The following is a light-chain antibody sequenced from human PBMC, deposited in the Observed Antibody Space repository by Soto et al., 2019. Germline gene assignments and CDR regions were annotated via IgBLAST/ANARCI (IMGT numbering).Light chain of an antibody. CDR2: AAS. CDR3: QKHDGVPL. CDR1: QGISNY. V-gene: IGKV1-27*01. Sequence: DIQMTQSPSSLSASVGDRVTITCRASQGISNYLAWYQQKPGKVPKLLIYAASTLQSGVPSRFSGGGSGTFFSFTINSLQPEDIATYYCQKHDGVPLFGPGTKVDIK. J-gene: IGKJ3*01.